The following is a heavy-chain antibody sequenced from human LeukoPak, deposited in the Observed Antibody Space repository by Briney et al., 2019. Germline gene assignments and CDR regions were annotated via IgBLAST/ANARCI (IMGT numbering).Heavy chain of an antibody. CDR3: ARDSLEGAFDI. V-gene: IGHV4-59*11. CDR2: IYNNEST. D-gene: IGHD3-16*02. Sequence: PSETLSLTCSVSSGSMSSHYWSWIRQPPGKGLEWIGYIYNNESTNYNPSLRSRVTISVGTSENQFSLKLTSVTAADTAVYYCARDSLEGAFDIWGQGTMVTVSS. CDR1: SGSMSSHY. J-gene: IGHJ3*02.